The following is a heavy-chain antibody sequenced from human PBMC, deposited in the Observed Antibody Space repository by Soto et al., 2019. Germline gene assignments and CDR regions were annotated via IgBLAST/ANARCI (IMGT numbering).Heavy chain of an antibody. V-gene: IGHV1-2*02. CDR3: ARTASSIGGPLAY. CDR2: INPNTGGL. J-gene: IGHJ4*02. Sequence: ASVKVSCKASGYAFTGYYIHWVRQAPGQGLEWMGWINPNTGGLNYSQKFRGRVTMTRDTSISTADMELSSLRSDDTALYFCARTASSIGGPLAYGGKATLVTLSS. D-gene: IGHD6-6*01. CDR1: GYAFTGYY.